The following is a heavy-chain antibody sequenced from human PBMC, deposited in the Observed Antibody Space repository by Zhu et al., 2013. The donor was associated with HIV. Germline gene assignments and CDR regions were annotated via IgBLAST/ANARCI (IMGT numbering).Heavy chain of an antibody. CDR1: GFTFVDYA. V-gene: IGHV3-9*01. J-gene: IGHJ3*02. Sequence: EVKLVESGGGLVQPGRSLRLSCVASGFTFVDYAMHWVRQAPGRGLEWVSGISGNGGVVTYADSAKGRFTISRDNAKNSLYLQMDSLRAEDTALYYCSRRIEGHPFHIWGQGTLVTVSS. CDR3: SRRIEGHPFHI. CDR2: ISGNGGVV. D-gene: IGHD2-15*01.